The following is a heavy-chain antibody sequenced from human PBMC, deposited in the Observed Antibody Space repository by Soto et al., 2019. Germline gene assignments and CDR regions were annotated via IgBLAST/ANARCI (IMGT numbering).Heavy chain of an antibody. CDR2: INPNSGGT. J-gene: IGHJ5*02. CDR1: GYTFTGYY. Sequence: ASVKVSCKASGYTFTGYYMHWVRQAPGQGLEWMGWINPNSGGTNYAQKFQGRVTMTRDTSISTAYMELSRLRSDDTAVYYCARVNLPSKIQLWSNWFDPWGQGTLVTVSS. D-gene: IGHD5-18*01. CDR3: ARVNLPSKIQLWSNWFDP. V-gene: IGHV1-2*02.